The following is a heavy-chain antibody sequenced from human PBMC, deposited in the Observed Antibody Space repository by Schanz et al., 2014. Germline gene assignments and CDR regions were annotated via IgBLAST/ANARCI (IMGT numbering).Heavy chain of an antibody. CDR2: ISSSGSYI. V-gene: IGHV3-21*01. Sequence: ESGGGLVKPGGSLRLSCEASEFTFSSYKMNWVRQAPGKGLEWVSSISSSGSYIHYADSVKGRFTISRDNAKNTLYLQMNSLRADDTAVYFCARAHGNNWYGKGLDYWGQGTQVTVSS. D-gene: IGHD1-1*01. CDR1: EFTFSSYK. CDR3: ARAHGNNWYGKGLDY. J-gene: IGHJ4*02.